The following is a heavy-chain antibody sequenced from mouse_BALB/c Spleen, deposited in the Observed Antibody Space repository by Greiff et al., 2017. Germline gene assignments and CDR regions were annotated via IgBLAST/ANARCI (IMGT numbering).Heavy chain of an antibody. CDR3: APNYYDYDAMDY. J-gene: IGHJ4*01. CDR1: GYTFTSYW. Sequence: QVQLQQPGAELVRPGASVKLSCKASGYTFTSYWINWVKQRPGQGLEWIGNIYPSDSYTNYNQKFKDKATLTVDKSSSTAYMQLSSPTSEDSAVYYCAPNYYDYDAMDYWGQGTSVTVSS. V-gene: IGHV1-69*02. CDR2: IYPSDSYT. D-gene: IGHD2-1*01.